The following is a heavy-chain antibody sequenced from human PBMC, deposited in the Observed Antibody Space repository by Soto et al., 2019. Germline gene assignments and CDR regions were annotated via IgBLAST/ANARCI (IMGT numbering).Heavy chain of an antibody. CDR1: GFTFSSYA. J-gene: IGHJ4*02. V-gene: IGHV3-23*01. CDR2: ISGSGGST. CDR3: AKALEDIVVVVAAYIDY. D-gene: IGHD2-15*01. Sequence: GGSLRLSCAASGFTFSSYAMSWVRQAPGKGLEWVSAISGSGGSTYYADSVKGRFTISRDNSKNTLYLQMNSLRAEDTAVYYCAKALEDIVVVVAAYIDYWGQGTLVTVSS.